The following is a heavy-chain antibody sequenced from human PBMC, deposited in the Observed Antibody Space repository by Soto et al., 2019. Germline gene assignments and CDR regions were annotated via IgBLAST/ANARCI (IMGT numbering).Heavy chain of an antibody. V-gene: IGHV4-4*08. CDR1: DDSIGPYY. J-gene: IGHJ4*02. CDR2: VYTSGST. CDR3: AREVVGNTWPGIFDS. Sequence: SETLSLTXSISDDSIGPYYWTWIRQTPRKELQWIGYVYTSGSTKYNSSLKSRVTISLDASNSQFSLTMSSVTAADTGVYYCAREVVGNTWPGIFDSWGRGTLVTV.